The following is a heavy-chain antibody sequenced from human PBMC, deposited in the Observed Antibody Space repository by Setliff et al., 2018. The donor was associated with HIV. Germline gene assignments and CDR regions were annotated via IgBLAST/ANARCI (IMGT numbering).Heavy chain of an antibody. CDR3: ARAPANYHDSSGFYYGGDYYFDF. CDR1: GDSLSGSGFY. D-gene: IGHD3-22*01. V-gene: IGHV4-39*02. Sequence: SETLSLTCNVSGDSLSGSGFYWGWHRQPPGKGLQWIGSIYYTGSTYYNLSLTSRVTISMDTSKNLFFLTVRSVTAADTAVYYCARAPANYHDSSGFYYGGDYYFDFWGQGTLVTVS. J-gene: IGHJ4*02. CDR2: IYYTGST.